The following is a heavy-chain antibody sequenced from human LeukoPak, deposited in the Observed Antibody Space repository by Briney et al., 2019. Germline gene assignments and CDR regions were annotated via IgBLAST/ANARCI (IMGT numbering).Heavy chain of an antibody. J-gene: IGHJ1*01. CDR3: TRHSRDSGGAFQY. Sequence: PSDTLSLTCTVSGGSISDYYWSWIRQPPGKGLEWSGYFDDSGSTNYNPSLKSRVTISVDTSKNQLSLKLNSATAADTAVYYCTRHSRDSGGAFQYWGQGTPVTVSS. V-gene: IGHV4-59*08. CDR2: FDDSGST. D-gene: IGHD4-23*01. CDR1: GGSISDYY.